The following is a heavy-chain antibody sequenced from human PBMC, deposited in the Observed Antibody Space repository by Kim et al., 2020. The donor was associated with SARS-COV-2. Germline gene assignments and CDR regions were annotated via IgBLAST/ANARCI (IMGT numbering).Heavy chain of an antibody. Sequence: GGSLRLSCAASGFTFSSYAMSWVRQAPGKGLEWVSAISGSCGSTYYADSVKGRFTISRDNSKNTLYLQMNSLRAEDTAVYYCAKSGGQSTYYFDYWGQGTLVTVSS. D-gene: IGHD2-2*01. CDR2: ISGSCGST. V-gene: IGHV3-23*01. CDR3: AKSGGQSTYYFDY. CDR1: GFTFSSYA. J-gene: IGHJ4*02.